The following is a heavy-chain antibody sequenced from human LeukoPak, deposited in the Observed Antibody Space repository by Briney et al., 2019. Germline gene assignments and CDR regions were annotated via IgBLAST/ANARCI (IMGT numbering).Heavy chain of an antibody. D-gene: IGHD4-17*01. CDR3: ARKAREGTTVTFIYYYYGMDV. CDR1: GGSFSGYY. CDR2: INHSGST. J-gene: IGHJ6*02. Sequence: PSETLSLTCAVYGGSFSGYYWSWIRQPPGKGLEWIGEINHSGSTNYNPSLKSRVTISVDTSKNQFSLKLSSVTAADTAVYYCARKAREGTTVTFIYYYYGMDVWGQGTTVTVSS. V-gene: IGHV4-34*01.